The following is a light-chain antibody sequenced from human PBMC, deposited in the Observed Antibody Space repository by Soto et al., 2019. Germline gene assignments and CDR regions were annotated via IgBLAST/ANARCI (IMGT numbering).Light chain of an antibody. Sequence: QSVLTQPPSASGSPGQSVTISCTGTSSDVGAYNYVSWYQQHPGKAPKVMIYEVSKRPSGVPDRFSGSKSGNTASLTVSGLQAEDEADYYCSSYAGSNNVVFGGGTKL. V-gene: IGLV2-8*01. CDR2: EVS. J-gene: IGLJ2*01. CDR1: SSDVGAYNY. CDR3: SSYAGSNNVV.